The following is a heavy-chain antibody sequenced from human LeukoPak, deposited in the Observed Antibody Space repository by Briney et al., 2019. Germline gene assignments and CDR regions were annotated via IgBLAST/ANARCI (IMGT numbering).Heavy chain of an antibody. CDR2: IYYLGNT. CDR3: VGSYSSRFY. Sequence: SETLSLSCTVSGGSISRIDYYWGWIRQPPGRQLEWIGSIYYLGNTYHNPSLKSRVTMSVDTSRNQFSLNLGSVAAADTAVYYCVGSYSSRFYWGQGTLVTVSS. V-gene: IGHV4-39*01. D-gene: IGHD6-13*01. CDR1: GGSISRIDYY. J-gene: IGHJ4*02.